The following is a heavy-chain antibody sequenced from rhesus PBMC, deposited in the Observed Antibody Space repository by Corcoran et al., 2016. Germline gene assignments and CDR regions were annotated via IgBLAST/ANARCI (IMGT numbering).Heavy chain of an antibody. Sequence: QVQLQESGPGLVKPSETLSLTCAVSGCSFSRSWWSWLRPPPGNELEWIGEINGNSGSTNYNPSLKSRVNISKDASKTQFSLKLSSVTAADTAVYYCARLGYDSGYYNFDYWGQGVLVTVSS. CDR2: INGNSGST. V-gene: IGHV4-80*01. D-gene: IGHD3-28*01. J-gene: IGHJ4*01. CDR3: ARLGYDSGYYNFDY. CDR1: GCSFSRSW.